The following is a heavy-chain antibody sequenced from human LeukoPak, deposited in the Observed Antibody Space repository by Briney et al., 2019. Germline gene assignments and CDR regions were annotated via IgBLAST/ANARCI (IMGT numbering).Heavy chain of an antibody. CDR1: GGSFSGYY. CDR2: INHSGST. CDR3: ARGRCDYVWGSYRPSYFDY. J-gene: IGHJ4*02. Sequence: SETLSLTCAVYGGSFSGYYWSWIRQPPGKGLEWIGEINHSGSTNYNPSLKSRVTISVDTSKNQFSLKLSSVTAADMAVYYCARGRCDYVWGSYRPSYFDYWGQGTLVTVSS. D-gene: IGHD3-16*02. V-gene: IGHV4-34*01.